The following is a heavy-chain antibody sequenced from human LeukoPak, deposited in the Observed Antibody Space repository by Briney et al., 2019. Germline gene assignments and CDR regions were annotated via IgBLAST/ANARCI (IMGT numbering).Heavy chain of an antibody. V-gene: IGHV3-15*01. J-gene: IGHJ3*02. D-gene: IGHD2-8*01. CDR2: IKSKIDGGTT. CDR3: TTEIVIMVYAIKDVGAFDI. Sequence: RPGGSLRLSCAASGFTFSNAWMNWVRQAPGKGLEWVGRIKSKIDGGTTDYAAPVKGRFTISRDDSENTLYLQMNSLKSEDTAVYYCTTEIVIMVYAIKDVGAFDIWGQGTKVTVSS. CDR1: GFTFSNAW.